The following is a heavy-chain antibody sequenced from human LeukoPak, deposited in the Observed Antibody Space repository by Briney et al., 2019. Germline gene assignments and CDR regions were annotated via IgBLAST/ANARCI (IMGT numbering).Heavy chain of an antibody. CDR3: ARGPYDSSGYSFGY. D-gene: IGHD3-22*01. CDR2: IYYSGST. CDR1: GGSISSYY. V-gene: IGHV4-59*01. J-gene: IGHJ4*02. Sequence: PSETLSLTCTVSGGSISSYYWSWLRQPPGKGLEWIGYIYYSGSTNYNPSLKSRDTISVDTSKNQFSLKLSSVTAADTAVYYCARGPYDSSGYSFGYWGQGTLVTVSS.